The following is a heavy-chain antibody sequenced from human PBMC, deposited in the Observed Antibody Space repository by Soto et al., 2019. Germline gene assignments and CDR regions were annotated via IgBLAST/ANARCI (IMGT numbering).Heavy chain of an antibody. J-gene: IGHJ1*01. V-gene: IGHV4-30-4*01. D-gene: IGHD4-17*01. CDR2: IYYSGAT. CDR3: ALDYKGYGDVDC. Sequence: SWIRQPPGRGLEWIGDIYYSGATYYNPARQRRLTMSRDTSKSQFSLGLPAVAAAGTDVYYCALDYKGYGDVDCWGPGALVTVSS.